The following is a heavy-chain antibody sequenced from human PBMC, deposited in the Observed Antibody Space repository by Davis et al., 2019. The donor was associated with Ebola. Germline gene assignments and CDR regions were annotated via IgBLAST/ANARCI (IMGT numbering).Heavy chain of an antibody. CDR3: ARGDFWSGYPPFDH. CDR1: GFTFDDYA. J-gene: IGHJ4*02. V-gene: IGHV4-34*01. D-gene: IGHD3-3*01. CDR2: INHSGST. Sequence: ESLKISCAASGFTFDDYAMSWVRQPPGKGLEWIGKINHSGSTNYNPSLKSRVTISVDTSKNQFSLKLSSVTAADTAVYYCARGDFWSGYPPFDHWGQGTLVTVSS.